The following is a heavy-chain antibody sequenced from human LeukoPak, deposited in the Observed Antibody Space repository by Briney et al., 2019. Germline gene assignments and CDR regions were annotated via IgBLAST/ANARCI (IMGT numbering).Heavy chain of an antibody. D-gene: IGHD2-15*01. Sequence: GGSLRLSCAASGFTFSSYSMNWVRQAPGKGLEWVAVISYDGSNKYYADSVKGRFTISRDNSKNTLYLQMNSLRAEDTAVYYCARSLPIVVVVAYYCGMDVWGQGTTVTVSS. CDR3: ARSLPIVVVVAYYCGMDV. V-gene: IGHV3-30*03. CDR2: ISYDGSNK. CDR1: GFTFSSYS. J-gene: IGHJ6*02.